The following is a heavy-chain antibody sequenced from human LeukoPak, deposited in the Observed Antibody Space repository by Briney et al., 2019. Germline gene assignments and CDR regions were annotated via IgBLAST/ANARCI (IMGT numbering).Heavy chain of an antibody. J-gene: IGHJ4*02. Sequence: SETLSLTCGVSGGSLSFYYWSWIRQSPGKGLEWIAEISQNGDSNYNMSLKSRVTISVDTSKNQFSLKLSSVTAADTAVYYCARDRYSRGSFDYWGQGTLVTVSS. V-gene: IGHV4-34*01. CDR2: ISQNGDS. D-gene: IGHD4-11*01. CDR3: ARDRYSRGSFDY. CDR1: GGSLSFYY.